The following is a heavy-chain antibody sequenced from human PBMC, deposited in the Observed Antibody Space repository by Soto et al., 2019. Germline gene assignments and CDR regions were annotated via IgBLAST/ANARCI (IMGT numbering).Heavy chain of an antibody. J-gene: IGHJ6*02. D-gene: IGHD5-18*01. CDR1: GFSLSTSGVG. V-gene: IGHV2-5*01. CDR2: IYWKDDK. Sequence: GSGPTLVNPTQTLTLTCTFSGFSLSTSGVGVGWIRQPPGKALEGLALIYWKDDKRYSPSLKSRLTITKDTSKNQVVLTMTNMDPVDTATYYCAHSSHTAMVRGYYYYGIDVWGQGTTVTVSS. CDR3: AHSSHTAMVRGYYYYGIDV.